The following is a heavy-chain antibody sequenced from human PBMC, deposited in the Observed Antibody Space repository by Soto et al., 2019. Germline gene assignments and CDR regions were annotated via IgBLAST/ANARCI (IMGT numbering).Heavy chain of an antibody. D-gene: IGHD1-26*01. J-gene: IGHJ4*02. CDR3: ARSAGGSYPQYDY. Sequence: QVQLVESGGGVVQPGRSLRLSCAASGFTFSSYAMHWVRQAPGTGLEWVAVISYDGRDKYYPDSVKGRFTISRDNSKNKLYLQMNSLRAEDTAVYYCARSAGGSYPQYDYWGQGTLVTVSS. CDR2: ISYDGRDK. CDR1: GFTFSSYA. V-gene: IGHV3-30*04.